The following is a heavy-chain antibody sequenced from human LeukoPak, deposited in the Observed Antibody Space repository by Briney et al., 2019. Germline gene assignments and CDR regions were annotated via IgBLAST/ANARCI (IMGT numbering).Heavy chain of an antibody. CDR1: GYTFTSYY. CDR2: INPSGGST. J-gene: IGHJ5*02. CDR3: ARGEYYYDSSGYYSDWFDP. V-gene: IGHV1-46*01. D-gene: IGHD3-22*01. Sequence: ASVKVSCKASGYTFTSYYMHWVRQAPGQGLEWMGIINPSGGSTSYAQKFQGRVTMTRDTSTSTVYMKLSSLRSEDTAVYYCARGEYYYDSSGYYSDWFDPWGQGTLVTVSS.